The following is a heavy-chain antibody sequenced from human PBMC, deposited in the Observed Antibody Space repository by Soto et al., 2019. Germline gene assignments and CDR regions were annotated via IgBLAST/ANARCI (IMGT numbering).Heavy chain of an antibody. CDR1: GGSISSSSYY. V-gene: IGHV4-39*02. J-gene: IGHJ6*02. CDR2: IYYSGST. D-gene: IGHD6-19*01. CDR3: ARDFTDSSGPTLGMGV. Sequence: PSETLSLTCTVSGGSISSSSYYWGWIRQPPGKGLEWIGSIYYSGSTYYNPSLKSRVTISVDTSKNQFSLKLSSVTAADTAVYYCARDFTDSSGPTLGMGVWGQGTKVTVSS.